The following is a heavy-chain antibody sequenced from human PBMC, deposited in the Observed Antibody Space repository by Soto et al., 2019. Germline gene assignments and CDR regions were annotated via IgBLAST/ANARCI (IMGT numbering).Heavy chain of an antibody. Sequence: SETLSLTCTVSGGSISSYYWSWIRQPPGKGLEWIGYIYYSGSTNYNPSLKSRVTISVDTSKNQFSLKLSSVTAADTAVYYCARRLLWFGELPSDAFDIWGQGTMVTVSS. J-gene: IGHJ3*02. CDR3: ARRLLWFGELPSDAFDI. CDR2: IYYSGST. D-gene: IGHD3-10*01. V-gene: IGHV4-59*01. CDR1: GGSISSYY.